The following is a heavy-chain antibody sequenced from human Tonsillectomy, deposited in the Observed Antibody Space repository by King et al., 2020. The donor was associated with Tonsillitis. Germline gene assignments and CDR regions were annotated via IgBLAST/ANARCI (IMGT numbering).Heavy chain of an antibody. CDR1: GGSINSSSYY. V-gene: IGHV4-39*01. CDR2: IYHTGST. J-gene: IGHJ6*03. D-gene: IGHD2-15*01. Sequence: VQLQESGPGLVKPSETLSLTCTVSGGSINSSSYYWGWIRQPPGKGLEWIGSIYHTGSTYYNPSLKTRVTISVDTSKNLFSLRLSSVSAADTAVYYCARTFCGGGSCYYYFSYMDVWGKGTTVTVSS. CDR3: ARTFCGGGSCYYYFSYMDV.